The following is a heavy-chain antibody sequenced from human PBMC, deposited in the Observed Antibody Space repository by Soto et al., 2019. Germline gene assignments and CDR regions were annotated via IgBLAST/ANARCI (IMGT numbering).Heavy chain of an antibody. D-gene: IGHD1-1*01. CDR1: GFVFSSYD. CDR2: IANTGDP. Sequence: PGGSLRLSCAASGFVFSSYDMHWVRHTTGAGLEWVSVIANTGDPYYSDSVKGRFTISRGNAKNALYLQMNSLRVGDSAMYYCAREGTGGGFDIWGQGTKVTVSS. V-gene: IGHV3-13*05. J-gene: IGHJ3*02. CDR3: AREGTGGGFDI.